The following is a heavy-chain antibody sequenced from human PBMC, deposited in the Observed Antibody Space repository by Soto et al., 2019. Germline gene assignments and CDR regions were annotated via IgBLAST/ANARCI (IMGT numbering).Heavy chain of an antibody. Sequence: PSETLSLTCTVSGGSISSGDYYWCWIRKPPGKGLEWVGYIYYSGGTDYNPSLKSRVTISVDTSKNQFSLRLRSVTAADTAVYYCARADYEILTGSYAMDVWGQGTTVTVSS. CDR1: GGSISSGDYY. D-gene: IGHD3-9*01. J-gene: IGHJ6*02. V-gene: IGHV4-30-4*01. CDR3: ARADYEILTGSYAMDV. CDR2: IYYSGGT.